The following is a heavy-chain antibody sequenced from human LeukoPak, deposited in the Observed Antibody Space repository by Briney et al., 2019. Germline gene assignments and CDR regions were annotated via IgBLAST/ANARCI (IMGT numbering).Heavy chain of an antibody. CDR3: AKVLTPQDSWSGYAFDY. D-gene: IGHD3-3*01. CDR2: ISYDGSNK. CDR1: GFTFSSYG. J-gene: IGHJ4*02. V-gene: IGHV3-30*18. Sequence: GGSLRLSCAASGFTFSSYGMHWVRQAPGKGLEWVAVISYDGSNKYYADSVKGRFTISRDNSKNTLYLQMNSLRAEDTAVYYCAKVLTPQDSWSGYAFDYWGQGTLVTVSS.